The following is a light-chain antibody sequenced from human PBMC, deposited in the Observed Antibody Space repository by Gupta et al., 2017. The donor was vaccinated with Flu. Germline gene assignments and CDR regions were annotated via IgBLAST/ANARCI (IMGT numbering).Light chain of an antibody. Sequence: QSALTQPASVSGSPGQSITISCTGTSSDLGYYNYVSWYQQYPGKVLKLMIYEVSYRPSGISDRFSGSKSGTTASLTISGLQAEDEDDYYCSSYTGSVTVFGGGTKLTVL. J-gene: IGLJ3*02. CDR3: SSYTGSVTV. V-gene: IGLV2-14*01. CDR2: EVS. CDR1: SSDLGYYNY.